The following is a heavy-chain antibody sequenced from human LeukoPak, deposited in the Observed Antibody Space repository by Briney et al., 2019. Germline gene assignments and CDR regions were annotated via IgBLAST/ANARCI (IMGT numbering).Heavy chain of an antibody. CDR1: GFTFSSYS. J-gene: IGHJ6*02. Sequence: GGSLRLSCAASGFTFSSYSMNWVRQAPGKGLEWVSFISSSSSYTYYADSVKGRFTISRDNAKNSLYLQMNSLRAEDTAVYYCATEVVPGRKYYYGMDVWGQGTTVTVSS. V-gene: IGHV3-21*01. CDR3: ATEVVPGRKYYYGMDV. D-gene: IGHD2-2*01. CDR2: ISSSSSYT.